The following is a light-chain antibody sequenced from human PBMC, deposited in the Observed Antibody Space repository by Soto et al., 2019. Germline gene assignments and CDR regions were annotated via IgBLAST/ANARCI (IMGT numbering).Light chain of an antibody. CDR2: EVS. Sequence: QSALTQPASVSGSPGQSITISCTGTSSDVGDYNYVSWYQQHPDKAPKLMIYEVSNRPSGVSSRFSGSKSGNTASLTISGLQAEDEADYYCSSYTSSVTVVFGGGTKLTVL. CDR3: SSYTSSVTVV. J-gene: IGLJ2*01. V-gene: IGLV2-14*01. CDR1: SSDVGDYNY.